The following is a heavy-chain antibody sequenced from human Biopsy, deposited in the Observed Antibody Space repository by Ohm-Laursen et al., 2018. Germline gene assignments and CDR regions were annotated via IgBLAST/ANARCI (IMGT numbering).Heavy chain of an antibody. CDR2: IYYSVMT. D-gene: IGHD3-22*01. CDR1: GDSVTKYY. V-gene: IGHV4-59*02. J-gene: IGHJ2*01. CDR3: ARDRGYYSDRTVPGYFDL. Sequence: GTLSLTCTVSGDSVTKYYWSWIRRPPGKGLEWIGHIYYSVMTNYNPSLQSRVSISVDTSRNQVSLTLSSVTPADTAIYYCARDRGYYSDRTVPGYFDLWGRGTLVTVSS.